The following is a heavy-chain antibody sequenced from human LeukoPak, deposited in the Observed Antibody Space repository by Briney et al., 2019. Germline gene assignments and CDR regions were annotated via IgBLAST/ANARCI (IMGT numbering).Heavy chain of an antibody. CDR3: ARTAVGHYYYYMDV. V-gene: IGHV1-8*03. D-gene: IGHD4-17*01. Sequence: GASVKVSCKASGYTFTSYDINWVRQATGQGLEWMGWMNPNSGSTGYAQKFQGRVTITRNTSISTAYMELSSLRSEDTAVYYCARTAVGHYYYYMDVWGKGTTVTVSS. CDR1: GYTFTSYD. CDR2: MNPNSGST. J-gene: IGHJ6*03.